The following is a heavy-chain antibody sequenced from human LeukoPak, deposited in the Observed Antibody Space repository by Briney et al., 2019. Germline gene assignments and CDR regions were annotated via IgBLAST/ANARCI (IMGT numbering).Heavy chain of an antibody. D-gene: IGHD3-10*01. CDR2: IYHSGST. CDR1: GGSISSSNW. J-gene: IGHJ4*02. CDR3: AREAPISDSGNYYKSLGY. V-gene: IGHV4-4*02. Sequence: SGTLSLTCAVSGGSISSSNWWGWVRQPPGKGLEWIGEIYHSGSTNYNPSLKSRVTISVDKSKNQFSLKLSSVTAADTAVYYCAREAPISDSGNYYKSLGYWGQGTLVTVSS.